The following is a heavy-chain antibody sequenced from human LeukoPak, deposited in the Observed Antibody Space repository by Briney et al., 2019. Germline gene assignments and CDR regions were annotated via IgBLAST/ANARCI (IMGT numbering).Heavy chain of an antibody. D-gene: IGHD3-10*01. CDR1: GYTFTSYG. Sequence: ASVKVSCKASGYTFTSYGISWVRQAPGQGLEWMGWISAYNGNTNYAQKLQGRVTMTTDTSTSTAYMVLRSLRSDDTAVYYCAREFTGYGSGSYFDYWGQGTLVTVSS. CDR3: AREFTGYGSGSYFDY. CDR2: ISAYNGNT. J-gene: IGHJ4*02. V-gene: IGHV1-18*01.